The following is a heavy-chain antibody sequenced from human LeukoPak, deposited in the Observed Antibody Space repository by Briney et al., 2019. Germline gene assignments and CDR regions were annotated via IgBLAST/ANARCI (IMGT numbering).Heavy chain of an antibody. CDR2: IYYSGST. J-gene: IGHJ3*02. CDR3: ARDYYDSSGYYENDAFDI. CDR1: GGSISSYY. D-gene: IGHD3-22*01. V-gene: IGHV4-59*01. Sequence: SETLSLTCTVSGGSISSYYWSWIRQPPGKGLEWIGYIYYSGSTNYNPSLKSQVTISVDTSKNQFSLKLSSVTAADTAVYYCARDYYDSSGYYENDAFDIWGQGTMVTVSS.